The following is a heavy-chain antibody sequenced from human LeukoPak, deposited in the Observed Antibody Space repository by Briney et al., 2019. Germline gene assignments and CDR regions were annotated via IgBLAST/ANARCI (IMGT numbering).Heavy chain of an antibody. CDR1: GFTFSSYW. CDR3: ARGSYDSSGLSHAFDI. V-gene: IGHV3-7*05. D-gene: IGHD3-22*01. Sequence: PGGSLRLSCAASGFTFSSYWMSWVRQAPGKGLEWVANIKQDGSEKYYVDSVKGRFTISRDNAKNSLYLQMNSLRAEDTAVYYCARGSYDSSGLSHAFDIWGQGTMVTVSS. CDR2: IKQDGSEK. J-gene: IGHJ3*02.